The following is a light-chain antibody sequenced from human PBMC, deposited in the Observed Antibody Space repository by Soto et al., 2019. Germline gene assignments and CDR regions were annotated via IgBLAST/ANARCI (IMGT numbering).Light chain of an antibody. Sequence: EIVLTQSPGTLSLSPGERATLSCRASQSVSSTSLAWYQQKPGQAPRLLIYGASSRASGIPDRFSGSGSGADFTLTIARLEPEDFAVYYCQHYGTLPLFTFGQGTKLQIK. CDR1: QSVSSTS. V-gene: IGKV3-20*01. J-gene: IGKJ2*01. CDR3: QHYGTLPLFT. CDR2: GAS.